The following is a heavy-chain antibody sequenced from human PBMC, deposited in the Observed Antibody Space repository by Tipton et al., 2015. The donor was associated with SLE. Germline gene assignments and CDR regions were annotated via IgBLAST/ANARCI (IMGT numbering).Heavy chain of an antibody. J-gene: IGHJ4*02. CDR2: ISGSGGST. V-gene: IGHV3-23*01. Sequence: GSLRLSCAASGFTFSNYAMTWVRQAPGKGLQWVSSISGSGGSTFYADSVKGRFTISRDNSNNRLYLQMNSLRGEDTAVYYCTRGLPHDFWSAYSLDYWGQGTLVTVSS. D-gene: IGHD3-3*01. CDR3: TRGLPHDFWSAYSLDY. CDR1: GFTFSNYA.